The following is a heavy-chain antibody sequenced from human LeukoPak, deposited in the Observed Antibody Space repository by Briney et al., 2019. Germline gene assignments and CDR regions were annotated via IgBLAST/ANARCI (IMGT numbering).Heavy chain of an antibody. CDR2: INHSGSN. J-gene: IGHJ4*02. CDR3: ARGRPVDY. CDR1: GGSFSGYY. V-gene: IGHV4-34*01. Sequence: SETLTLTCAVYGGSFSGYYWSWIRQPPGKGLEWIGEINHSGSNNYNPYLKSRVIISVDTSKNQFSLKLSSVTAADTAVYYCARGRPVDYWGQGTMVTVSS.